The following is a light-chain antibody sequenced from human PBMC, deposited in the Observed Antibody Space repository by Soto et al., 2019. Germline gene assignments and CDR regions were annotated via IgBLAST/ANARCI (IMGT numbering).Light chain of an antibody. Sequence: ERATLSCRASQXXXSYLAXXXXXXXXXPRLLIYDASNRATGIPARFSGGGSGTDFTLTISSLEPEDFXVYYXQQXXXXXXXTFGQGTKLEIK. V-gene: IGKV3-11*01. J-gene: IGKJ2*01. CDR3: QQXXXXXXXT. CDR2: DAS. CDR1: QXXXSY.